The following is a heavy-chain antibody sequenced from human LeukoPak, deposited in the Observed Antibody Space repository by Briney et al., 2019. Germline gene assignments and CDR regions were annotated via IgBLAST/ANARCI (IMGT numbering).Heavy chain of an antibody. J-gene: IGHJ3*01. V-gene: IGHV3-13*01. CDR3: ARGQCSSSSCSTSVRGLDV. CDR2: IHSPGDT. Sequence: GGSLRLSCAASGFIFSSYDMHWVRQGTGKGLEWVSAIHSPGDTHYAGSVKGRVTISRGNAESSVYLQMNSLRVGDTAVYYCARGQCSSSSCSTSVRGLDVWGQETVVTVFS. CDR1: GFIFSSYD. D-gene: IGHD2-2*01.